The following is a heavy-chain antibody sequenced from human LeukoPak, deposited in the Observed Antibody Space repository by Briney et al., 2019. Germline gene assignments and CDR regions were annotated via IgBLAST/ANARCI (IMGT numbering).Heavy chain of an antibody. J-gene: IGHJ4*02. CDR2: IYYGGST. Sequence: SETLSLTCTVSGGSISSYYWSWIRQPPGRGLEWIGYIYYGGSTSYNPSLKSRVTISVDTSKNQLSLKLSSVTAADTAVYYCARYHRGSYYFDYWGQGTLVTVSS. D-gene: IGHD1-26*01. CDR1: GGSISSYY. V-gene: IGHV4-59*01. CDR3: ARYHRGSYYFDY.